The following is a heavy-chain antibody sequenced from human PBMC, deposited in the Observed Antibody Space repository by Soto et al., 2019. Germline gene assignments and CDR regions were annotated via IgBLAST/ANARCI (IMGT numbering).Heavy chain of an antibody. Sequence: QVQLRESGPGLVKPSETLSLTCTVSDGSISNYYWSWIRQPPGKGLEWMGYIHYSGSTHYNPSLKGRVTISVDTSKNQFSLNLSSVTSADTAVYYCARGGWSNDHWGQGALVTVSS. CDR1: DGSISNYY. D-gene: IGHD6-19*01. CDR3: ARGGWSNDH. CDR2: IHYSGST. V-gene: IGHV4-59*01. J-gene: IGHJ4*02.